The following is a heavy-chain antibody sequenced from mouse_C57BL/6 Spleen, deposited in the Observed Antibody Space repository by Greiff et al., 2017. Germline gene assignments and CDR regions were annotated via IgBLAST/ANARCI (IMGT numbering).Heavy chain of an antibody. Sequence: EVQLVESGGGLVKPGGSLKLSCAASGFTFSDYGMHWVRQAPEKGLEWVAYISSGSSTIYYADTVKGRFTISRDNAKNTLFLQMTSLRSEDTAMYYCARRSSYGYFDVWGTGTTVTVSS. CDR2: ISSGSSTI. CDR1: GFTFSDYG. D-gene: IGHD1-1*01. J-gene: IGHJ1*03. CDR3: ARRSSYGYFDV. V-gene: IGHV5-17*01.